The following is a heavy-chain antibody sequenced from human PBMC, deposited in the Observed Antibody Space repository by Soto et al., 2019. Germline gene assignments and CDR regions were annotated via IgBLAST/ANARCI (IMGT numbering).Heavy chain of an antibody. V-gene: IGHV3-7*03. CDR2: IKQDGSEK. D-gene: IGHD2-8*01. J-gene: IGHJ6*02. CDR1: GFTFSSYW. Sequence: PGGSLRLSCAASGFTFSSYWMSWVRQAPGKGLEWVANIKQDGSEKYYVDSVKGRFTISRDNAKNSLYLQMNSLRAEDTAVYYCARGSLYCTNGVCYYPRLPRGGRYYYYYGMDVWGQGTTVTVSS. CDR3: ARGSLYCTNGVCYYPRLPRGGRYYYYYGMDV.